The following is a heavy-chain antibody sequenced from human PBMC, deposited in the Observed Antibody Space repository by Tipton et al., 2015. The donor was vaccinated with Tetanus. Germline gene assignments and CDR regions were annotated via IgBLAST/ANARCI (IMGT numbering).Heavy chain of an antibody. V-gene: IGHV5-51*01. CDR1: GYRFTSQW. CDR2: IYPGDSDA. D-gene: IGHD1-14*01. J-gene: IGHJ4*02. CDR3: ARPAGLRFDNPPDF. Sequence: VQLVQSGAEVKKPEESLKISCKGSGYRFTSQWIGWVRQMPGRGLEWMGIIYPGDSDARYSPSFQGQVTISSDKSINTAYLQWSSLKASDTAMYYCARPAGLRFDNPPDFWGQGTLVTVSS.